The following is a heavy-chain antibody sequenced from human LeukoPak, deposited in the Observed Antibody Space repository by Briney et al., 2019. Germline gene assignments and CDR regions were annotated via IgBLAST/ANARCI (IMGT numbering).Heavy chain of an antibody. D-gene: IGHD6-13*01. CDR3: ARDSLPGIAAAGTFDY. V-gene: IGHV3-30*04. Sequence: GPSLRNPLTASGFTFRSYAMHRVRQGPGKGMERGAVISYDGSNKYYADSVKGRFTISRDNSKTTLYLQMNSLRAEDMAVYYCARDSLPGIAAAGTFDYWGKGTLVTVS. CDR1: GFTFRSYA. CDR2: ISYDGSNK. J-gene: IGHJ4*02.